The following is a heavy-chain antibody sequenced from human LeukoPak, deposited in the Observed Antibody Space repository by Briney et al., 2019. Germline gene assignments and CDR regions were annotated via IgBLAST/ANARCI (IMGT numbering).Heavy chain of an antibody. Sequence: SETLSLTCTVSGGSISSSSYYWSWIRQPAGKGLEWIGRIYTSGSTNYNPSLKSRVTMSVDTSKNQFSLKLSSVTAADTAVYYCARDRTYTIFGVVISHDAFDIWGQGTMVTVSS. D-gene: IGHD3-3*01. CDR3: ARDRTYTIFGVVISHDAFDI. J-gene: IGHJ3*02. CDR2: IYTSGST. V-gene: IGHV4-61*02. CDR1: GGSISSSSYY.